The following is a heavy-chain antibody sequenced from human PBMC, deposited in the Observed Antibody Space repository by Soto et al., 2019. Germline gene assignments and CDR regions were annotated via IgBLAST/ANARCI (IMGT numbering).Heavy chain of an antibody. Sequence: SETLSLTCTVSGGSISSGSYYWSWSRQRPGQGLEWIGYISYSGSTYYNPSLKSRLTISADTSKNQFALKLSSVTAADTAVYYCARVNIINMILMVLDYWGQGTLVTVSS. V-gene: IGHV4-31*03. CDR3: ARVNIINMILMVLDY. CDR1: GGSISSGSYY. CDR2: ISYSGST. J-gene: IGHJ4*02. D-gene: IGHD3-22*01.